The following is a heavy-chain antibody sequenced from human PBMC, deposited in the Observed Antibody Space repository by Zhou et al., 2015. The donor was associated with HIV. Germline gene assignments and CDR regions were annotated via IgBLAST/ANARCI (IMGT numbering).Heavy chain of an antibody. Sequence: QVQLVQSGAEVKKPGASVKVSCKVSGYTLTELSMHWVRQAPGKGLEWMGGFDPEDGETIYAQKFQGRVTMTEDTSTDTAYMELSSLRSEDTAVYYCATQMVRGVSYYYYYGMDVWGQGTTVTVSS. J-gene: IGHJ6*02. CDR1: GYTLTELS. CDR2: FDPEDGET. D-gene: IGHD3-10*01. CDR3: ATQMVRGVSYYYYYGMDV. V-gene: IGHV1-24*01.